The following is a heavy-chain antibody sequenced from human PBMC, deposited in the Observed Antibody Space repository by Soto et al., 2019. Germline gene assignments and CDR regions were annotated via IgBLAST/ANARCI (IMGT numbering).Heavy chain of an antibody. V-gene: IGHV1-3*01. CDR1: GYTFTTCA. CDR2: INAGNGNT. D-gene: IGHD6-19*01. Sequence: GASVKVSCKASGYTFTTCAIHWVRQAPGQRLEWMGWINAGNGNTKYSQKFQGRVTITTDTSASTAHMELSSLRSDDTAVYYCARDDAVAGSINFDHWGQGTLVTVSS. CDR3: ARDDAVAGSINFDH. J-gene: IGHJ4*02.